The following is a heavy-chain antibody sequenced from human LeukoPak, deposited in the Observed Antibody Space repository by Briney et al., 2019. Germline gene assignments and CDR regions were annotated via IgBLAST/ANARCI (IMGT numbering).Heavy chain of an antibody. J-gene: IGHJ3*02. CDR3: ARGLQENLAWLTAFSAFDI. D-gene: IGHD6-19*01. CDR1: GYTFTSYD. V-gene: IGHV1-8*03. CDR2: MNPNSGNT. Sequence: ASVKVSCKASGYTFTSYDINWVRQATGQGLEWMGWMNPNSGNTGYAQKFQGRVTITRNTSISTAYMELSSLRSDDTAVYYCARGLQENLAWLTAFSAFDIWGQGTMVTVSS.